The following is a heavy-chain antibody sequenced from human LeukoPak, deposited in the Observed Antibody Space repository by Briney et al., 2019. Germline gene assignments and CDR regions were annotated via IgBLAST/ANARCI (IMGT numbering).Heavy chain of an antibody. V-gene: IGHV4-59*01. D-gene: IGHD6-6*01. CDR3: ARHRAYSYSSPFDI. CDR1: GGSINYYY. Sequence: SETLSLTCTVSGGSINYYYWSWIRQPPGKGLEWIGYIYYSGSTYYNPSLKSRVTISVDTSKNQFSLKLSSVTAADTAVYYCARHRAYSYSSPFDIWGQGTMVTVSS. J-gene: IGHJ3*02. CDR2: IYYSGST.